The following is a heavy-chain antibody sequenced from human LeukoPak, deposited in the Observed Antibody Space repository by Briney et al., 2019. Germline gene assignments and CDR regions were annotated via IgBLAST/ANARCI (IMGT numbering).Heavy chain of an antibody. D-gene: IGHD3-10*01. CDR3: AGRSLWFGEPAPIGY. CDR2: IYYSGST. Sequence: SETLSLTCTVAGGSVSSGSYYWGWIRQPPWKGLEWTGYIYYSGSTNYNPSLKSRVTISVDTSKNQFSLKLSSVTAADTAVYYCAGRSLWFGEPAPIGYWGQGTLVTVSS. V-gene: IGHV4-61*01. J-gene: IGHJ4*02. CDR1: GGSVSSGSYY.